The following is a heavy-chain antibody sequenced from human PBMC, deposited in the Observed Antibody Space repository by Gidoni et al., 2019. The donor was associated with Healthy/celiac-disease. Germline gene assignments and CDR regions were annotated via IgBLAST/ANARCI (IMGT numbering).Heavy chain of an antibody. Sequence: QLQLQESGPGLVKSSETLSLRCTVSGGSINNGSYHWGWIRQPPGKGLEWIGSIYYRGTTYYNPSLKSRLTISIDTSKNQFSLKLSSVTAADTAVYFCASNRLSSFDYWGQGTLVTVSS. V-gene: IGHV4-39*07. CDR1: GGSINNGSYH. CDR3: ASNRLSSFDY. D-gene: IGHD3-16*01. CDR2: IYYRGTT. J-gene: IGHJ4*02.